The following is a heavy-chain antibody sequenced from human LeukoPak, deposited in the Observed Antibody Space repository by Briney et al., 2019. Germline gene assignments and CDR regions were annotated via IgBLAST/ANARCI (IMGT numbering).Heavy chain of an antibody. V-gene: IGHV5-51*01. J-gene: IGHJ6*02. CDR3: ARGLYFDGGYYYYGMDV. CDR2: IYPGDSDT. D-gene: IGHD3-9*01. CDR1: GYSFTSYW. Sequence: GESLKISCKGSGYSFTSYWIGWVRQMPGKGLEWMGIIYPGDSDTRYSPSFQGQVTISADKSISTAYLQRSSLKASDTAMYYCARGLYFDGGYYYYGMDVWGQGTTVTVSS.